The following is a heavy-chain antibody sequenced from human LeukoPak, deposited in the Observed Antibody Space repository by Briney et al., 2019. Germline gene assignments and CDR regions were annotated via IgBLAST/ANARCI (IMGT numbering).Heavy chain of an antibody. V-gene: IGHV3-33*01. Sequence: GGSLRLSCAASGFTFRTYGMHWVRQAPGKGLEWVAVIWYDGSNKNYADSVKGRFTISRDNSKNTLYLQMNSLRAEDTAVYYCARENYHDSSGLGYWGQGTLVTVSS. CDR1: GFTFRTYG. D-gene: IGHD3-22*01. J-gene: IGHJ4*02. CDR2: IWYDGSNK. CDR3: ARENYHDSSGLGY.